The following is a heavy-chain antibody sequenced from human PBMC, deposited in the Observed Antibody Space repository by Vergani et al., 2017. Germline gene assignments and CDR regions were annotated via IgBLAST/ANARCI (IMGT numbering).Heavy chain of an antibody. V-gene: IGHV4-4*07. CDR2: IYTSGST. CDR1: GGSISSYY. Sequence: QVQLQESGPGLVKPSETLSLTCTVSGGSISSYYWSWIRQPAGKGLEWIGRIYTSGSTNYNPSLKSRVTMSVDTSKNQFYLNLRSVAAADTAVYYCSRTGRLQYGMDVWGQGTTVTVSS. CDR3: SRTGRLQYGMDV. D-gene: IGHD4-11*01. J-gene: IGHJ6*02.